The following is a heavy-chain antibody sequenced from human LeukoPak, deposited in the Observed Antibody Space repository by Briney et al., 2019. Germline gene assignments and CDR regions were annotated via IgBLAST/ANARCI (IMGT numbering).Heavy chain of an antibody. D-gene: IGHD3-10*01. CDR3: PKDRPNFSTMVRGDLSDY. CDR1: GFIFSRYA. J-gene: IGHJ4*02. Sequence: PGGSLTLSCLASGFIFSRYAMSWVRPPAGKGLEWVSAISGSGGSTYYADSVKGRFTIPRDNSKNTLYLQMNSLSDEDTAVYYCPKDRPNFSTMVRGDLSDYWGQGTLVTLSS. V-gene: IGHV3-23*01. CDR2: ISGSGGST.